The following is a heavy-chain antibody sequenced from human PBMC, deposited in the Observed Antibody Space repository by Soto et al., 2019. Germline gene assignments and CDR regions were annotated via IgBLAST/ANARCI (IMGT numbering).Heavy chain of an antibody. D-gene: IGHD4-17*01. CDR2: IYYSGSI. CDR3: ARDDYEADYGMDV. CDR1: GGSISSGGYY. Sequence: SETLSLTCTVSGGSISSGGYYWSWIRQHPGKGLEWIGYIYYSGSIYYNPSLKSRVTISVDTSKNQFSLKLSSVTAADTAVYYCARDDYEADYGMDVWGQGTTVTVSS. J-gene: IGHJ6*02. V-gene: IGHV4-31*03.